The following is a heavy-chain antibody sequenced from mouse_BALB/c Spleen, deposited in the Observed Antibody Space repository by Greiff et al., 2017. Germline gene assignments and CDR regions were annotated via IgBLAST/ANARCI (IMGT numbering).Heavy chain of an antibody. V-gene: IGHV1S135*01. J-gene: IGHJ4*01. Sequence: VQLQQSGPELMKPGASVKISCKASGYSFTSYYMHWVKQSHGKSLEWIGYIDPFNGGTSYNQKFKGKATLTVDKSSSTAYMHLSSLTSEDSAVYYCARKYYAMDYWGQGTSVTVSS. CDR1: GYSFTSYY. CDR3: ARKYYAMDY. CDR2: IDPFNGGT.